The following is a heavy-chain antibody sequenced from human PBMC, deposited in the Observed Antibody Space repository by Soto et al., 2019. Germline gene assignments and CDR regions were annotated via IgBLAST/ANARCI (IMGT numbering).Heavy chain of an antibody. CDR3: AKDATRTIFGVVITYAMDV. V-gene: IGHV3-23*01. J-gene: IGHJ6*02. D-gene: IGHD3-3*01. CDR1: GFTFSSYA. Sequence: GGSLRLSCAASGFTFSSYAMNWVRQAPGKGLEWVSAISGSGGTTYYADSVRGLFTISRDNSKNTLYLQMNSLRAEDTAVYYCAKDATRTIFGVVITYAMDVWGQGTTVTVSS. CDR2: ISGSGGTT.